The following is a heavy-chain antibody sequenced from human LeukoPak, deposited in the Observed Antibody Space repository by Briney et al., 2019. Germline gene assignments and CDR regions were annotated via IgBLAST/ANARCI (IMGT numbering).Heavy chain of an antibody. CDR2: INPSGGST. CDR1: GYTFTSYY. J-gene: IGHJ4*02. Sequence: PPASVKVSCKASGYTFTSYYMHWVRQAPGQGLEWMGIINPSGGSTSYAQKFQGRITMTRDTSTSTVYMELCSLRSEDTAVYYCARGGYSYGYAYWGQGTLVTVSS. V-gene: IGHV1-46*01. D-gene: IGHD5-18*01. CDR3: ARGGYSYGYAY.